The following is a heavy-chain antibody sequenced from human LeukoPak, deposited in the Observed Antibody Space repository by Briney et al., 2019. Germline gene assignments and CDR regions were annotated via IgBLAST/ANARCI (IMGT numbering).Heavy chain of an antibody. CDR3: ASFHYDSSVYPDY. V-gene: IGHV3-11*06. D-gene: IGHD3-22*01. CDR1: GFLFSDYY. J-gene: IGHJ4*02. CDR2: ISSSSSYI. Sequence: GGSLRLSCAASGFLFSDYYMTWIRQAPGKGLEWVSFISSSSSYIYYADSVKGRFTISRDNAANSLYLQMDSLRAEDTAVYYCASFHYDSSVYPDYWGQGTLVTVSS.